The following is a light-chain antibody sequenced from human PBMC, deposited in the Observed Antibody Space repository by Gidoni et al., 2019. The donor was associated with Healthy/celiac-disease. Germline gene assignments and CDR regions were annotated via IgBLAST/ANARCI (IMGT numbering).Light chain of an antibody. J-gene: IGKJ3*01. CDR3: QLGFT. CDR1: QSISSW. V-gene: IGKV1-5*03. Sequence: DIQMTRSPSTLSASVGDRVTITCRASQSISSWLAWYQQKPGKAPKLLIYKASSLESGVPSRFSGSGSGTEFTLTISSLQPDDFATYYCQLGFTFGPGTKVDIK. CDR2: KAS.